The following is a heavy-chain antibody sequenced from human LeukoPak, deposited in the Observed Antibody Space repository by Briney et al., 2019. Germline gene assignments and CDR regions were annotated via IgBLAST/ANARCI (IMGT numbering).Heavy chain of an antibody. Sequence: LETLSLTCTVSGGSISSYYWSWIRQPPGKGLEWIGYIYYSGSTNYNPSLKSRVTISVDTSKNQFSLKLSSVTAADTAVYYCARLNTYDFWSGIYYFDYWGQGTLVTVSS. V-gene: IGHV4-59*08. D-gene: IGHD3-3*01. CDR2: IYYSGST. J-gene: IGHJ4*02. CDR3: ARLNTYDFWSGIYYFDY. CDR1: GGSISSYY.